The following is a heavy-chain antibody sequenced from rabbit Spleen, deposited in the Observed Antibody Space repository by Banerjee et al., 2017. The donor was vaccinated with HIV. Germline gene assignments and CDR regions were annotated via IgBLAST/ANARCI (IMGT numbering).Heavy chain of an antibody. Sequence: EQLEESGGGLVQPGGSLKLSCKASGVSLNDKDVMCWVRQAPGKGLEWIACINIVTGKSVYASWALGRFIMSRTSSTTVTLQMTSLTVADTATYFCARDLVAVIGWNFNLWGPGTLVTVS. V-gene: IGHV1S45*01. D-gene: IGHD1-1*01. CDR1: GVSLNDKDV. J-gene: IGHJ4*01. CDR3: ARDLVAVIGWNFNL. CDR2: INIVTGKS.